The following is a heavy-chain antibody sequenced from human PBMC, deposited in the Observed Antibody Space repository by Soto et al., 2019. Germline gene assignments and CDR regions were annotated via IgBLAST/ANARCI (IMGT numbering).Heavy chain of an antibody. CDR1: GYSFTIYG. CDR2: ISTYDGNT. D-gene: IGHD2-15*01. V-gene: IGHV1-18*01. CDR3: ARDRGRSCIGGICPFDY. J-gene: IGHJ4*02. Sequence: ASVKVSCKASGYSFTIYGITWVRQAPGQGLEWMGWISTYDGNTNYAQNFQGRVSMARDTSTSTAYMELRSLRSDDTAVYYCARDRGRSCIGGICPFDYWGQGTLVTVSS.